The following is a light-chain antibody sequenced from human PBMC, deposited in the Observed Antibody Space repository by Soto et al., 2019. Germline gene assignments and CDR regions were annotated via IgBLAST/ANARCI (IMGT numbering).Light chain of an antibody. CDR3: QQLNTFPVT. J-gene: IGKJ5*01. Sequence: DIQLTQSPSFLSASVGDRVTITCRASQGISSYLAWYQQTPRKAPKLLIYASSTLQSGVPSRFSGRGSGTEFTLTISSLQPEDFATYCWQQLNTFPVTFGQGTRLDI. V-gene: IGKV1-9*01. CDR2: ASS. CDR1: QGISSY.